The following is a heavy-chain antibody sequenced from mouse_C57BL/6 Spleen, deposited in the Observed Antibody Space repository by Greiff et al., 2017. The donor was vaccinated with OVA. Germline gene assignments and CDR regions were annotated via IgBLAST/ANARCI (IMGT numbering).Heavy chain of an antibody. V-gene: IGHV3-6*01. CDR2: ISYDGSN. D-gene: IGHD1-1*01. Sequence: ESGPGLVKPSQSLSLTCSVTGYSITSGYYWNWIRQFPGNKLEWMGYISYDGSNNYNPSLKNRISITRDTSKNQFFLKLNSVTTEETATYYCARDYYGSSPTDWGQGTTLTVSS. J-gene: IGHJ2*01. CDR1: GYSITSGYY. CDR3: ARDYYGSSPTD.